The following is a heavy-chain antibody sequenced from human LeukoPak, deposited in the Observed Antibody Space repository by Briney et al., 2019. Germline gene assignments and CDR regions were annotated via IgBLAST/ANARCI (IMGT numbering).Heavy chain of an antibody. D-gene: IGHD3-10*01. V-gene: IGHV1-3*01. Sequence: ATVKVSCKASGYTFTSYAMHWVRQAPGQRLEWMGWINAGNGNTKYSQKFQGRVTITRDTSASTAYMELSSLRSEDTAVYYCARDRHYYGSGSYYKLDYWGQGTLVTVSS. J-gene: IGHJ4*02. CDR3: ARDRHYYGSGSYYKLDY. CDR1: GYTFTSYA. CDR2: INAGNGNT.